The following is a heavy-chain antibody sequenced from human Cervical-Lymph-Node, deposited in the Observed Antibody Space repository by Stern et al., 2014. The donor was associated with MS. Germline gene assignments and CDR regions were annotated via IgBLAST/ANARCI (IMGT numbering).Heavy chain of an antibody. J-gene: IGHJ4*02. Sequence: EVQLLESGAEVKKPGESLKISCKGSGYSFTANWIAWVRQMPGKGLEWMGIIYPGDSDTRYSPSCQGQVTISADKSISTAYLQWSSLKASDTAMYYCARDYGDYAFDYWGQGTLVTVSS. V-gene: IGHV5-51*01. CDR1: GYSFTANW. CDR2: IYPGDSDT. CDR3: ARDYGDYAFDY. D-gene: IGHD4-17*01.